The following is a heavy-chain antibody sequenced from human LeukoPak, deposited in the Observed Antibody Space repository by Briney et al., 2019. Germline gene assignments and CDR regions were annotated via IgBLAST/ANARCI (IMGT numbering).Heavy chain of an antibody. Sequence: PSETLSLTCTVSGGSISSSSYYWGWIRQPPGKGLEWIGSIYYSESTYYKTSLKSRVTISVDTSKNQFSLKLSSVTAADTAVYYCARIPTVTFFDYWGQGTLVTVSS. CDR2: IYYSEST. CDR3: ARIPTVTFFDY. D-gene: IGHD4-17*01. J-gene: IGHJ4*02. CDR1: GGSISSSSYY. V-gene: IGHV4-39*01.